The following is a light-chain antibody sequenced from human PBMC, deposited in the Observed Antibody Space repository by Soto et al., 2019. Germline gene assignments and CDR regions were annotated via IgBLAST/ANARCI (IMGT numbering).Light chain of an antibody. CDR1: QSVSSGY. CDR2: GAS. V-gene: IGKV3-20*01. Sequence: EIVLTQSPGTLSLSPGERATLSCRASQSVSSGYLAWYQQKPGQAPRLLIYGASNRAAGIPDRFSGSGSGTDFTLTISRLEPEDFVMYYCQQYGSSPRTFGQGTKVEIK. J-gene: IGKJ1*01. CDR3: QQYGSSPRT.